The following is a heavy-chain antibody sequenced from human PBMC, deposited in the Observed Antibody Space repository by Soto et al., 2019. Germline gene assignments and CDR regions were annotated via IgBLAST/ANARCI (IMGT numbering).Heavy chain of an antibody. J-gene: IGHJ4*02. V-gene: IGHV3-30*18. CDR2: ISYDGSNK. CDR3: AKPLKGNFDY. CDR1: GFTCSSYG. Sequence: PGGSLRLSCAASGFTCSSYGMHWVRQAPGKGLEWVAVISYDGSNKYYADSVKGRFTISRDNSKNTLYLQMNSLRAEDTAVYYCAKPLKGNFDYWDQGTLVTVSS.